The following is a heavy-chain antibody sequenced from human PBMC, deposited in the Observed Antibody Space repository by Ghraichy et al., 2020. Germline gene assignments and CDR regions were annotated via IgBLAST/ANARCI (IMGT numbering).Heavy chain of an antibody. CDR2: IDQDGSEK. CDR1: GFTFSGYW. D-gene: IGHD1-26*01. Sequence: GESLNISCAASGFTFSGYWMSWVRQAPGKGLEWVANIDQDGSEKYYVDSVRGRFTISRDNVKNSLYLQMNSLRADDTALYYCARADAYSGDYWGQGTLVTVSS. J-gene: IGHJ4*02. CDR3: ARADAYSGDY. V-gene: IGHV3-7*03.